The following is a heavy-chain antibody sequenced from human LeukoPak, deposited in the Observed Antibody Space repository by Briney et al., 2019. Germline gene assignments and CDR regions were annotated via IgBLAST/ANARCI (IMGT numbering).Heavy chain of an antibody. CDR2: INPNSGGT. Sequence: ASVKVSCKASGYTFTVYYMHWVRQAPGQGLEWMGWINPNSGGTNYAQKFQGRVTMTRDTSISTAYMELSRLRSDDTAVYYCATRMVYAVGFDYWGQGTLVTVSS. CDR1: GYTFTVYY. J-gene: IGHJ4*02. V-gene: IGHV1-2*02. D-gene: IGHD2-8*01. CDR3: ATRMVYAVGFDY.